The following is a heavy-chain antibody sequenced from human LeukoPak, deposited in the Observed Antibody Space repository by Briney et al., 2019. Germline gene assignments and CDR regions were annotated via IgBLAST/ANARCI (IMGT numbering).Heavy chain of an antibody. CDR1: GYTFTYYY. CDR3: ASIKYGGLFGDFDY. D-gene: IGHD2-21*01. Sequence: GASVKVSCKASGYTFTYYYMHWVRQAPGQGLEWMGWINPNSGGTNYAQKFQGRVTMTRDTSISTAYMELSRLRSDDTAVYYCASIKYGGLFGDFDYWGQGTLVTVSS. J-gene: IGHJ4*02. V-gene: IGHV1-2*02. CDR2: INPNSGGT.